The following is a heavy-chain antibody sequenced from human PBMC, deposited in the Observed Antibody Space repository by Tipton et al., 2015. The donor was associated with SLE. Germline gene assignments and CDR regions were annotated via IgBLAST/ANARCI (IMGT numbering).Heavy chain of an antibody. CDR3: ARARPGYSSSWFDP. V-gene: IGHV4-61*02. CDR1: GGSISSGVYY. CDR2: MYIRGNT. D-gene: IGHD2-2*03. Sequence: TLSLTCTVSGGSISSGVYYWSWIRQPAGKGLEWIGRMYIRGNTIYNPSLRSRATISGDTSKNQFSLNLSAVTAADTAVYYCARARPGYSSSWFDPWGQGILVTVSS. J-gene: IGHJ5*02.